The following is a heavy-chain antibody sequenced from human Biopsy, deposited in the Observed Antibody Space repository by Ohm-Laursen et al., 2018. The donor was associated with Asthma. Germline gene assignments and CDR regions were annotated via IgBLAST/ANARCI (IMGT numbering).Heavy chain of an antibody. CDR2: ISVYNGNT. D-gene: IGHD3-10*01. J-gene: IGHJ6*02. CDR1: GYTFNSAG. Sequence: SVKVSCKTSGYTFNSAGITWVRQAPGQGLEWMGWISVYNGNTKVAQKLQDRVTMIADTSTSTAYMELRSLRSDDTAVYFCARAVDYSHYYGIDVWGQGTTVTVS. CDR3: ARAVDYSHYYGIDV. V-gene: IGHV1-18*01.